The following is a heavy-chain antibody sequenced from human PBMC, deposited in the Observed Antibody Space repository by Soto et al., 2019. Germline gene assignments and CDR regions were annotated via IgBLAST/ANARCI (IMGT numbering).Heavy chain of an antibody. V-gene: IGHV3-23*01. CDR3: AKGHYYDILTGYYVLVYFDY. J-gene: IGHJ4*01. CDR2: ISGSGGST. Sequence: EVQLLESGGGLVQPGGSLRLSCAASGFTFSSYAMSWVRQAPGKGLEWVSAISGSGGSTYYADSVKGRFTISRDNSKNTLYLQMNSLRAEDTAVYYCAKGHYYDILTGYYVLVYFDYWGHGTLVTVSS. CDR1: GFTFSSYA. D-gene: IGHD3-9*01.